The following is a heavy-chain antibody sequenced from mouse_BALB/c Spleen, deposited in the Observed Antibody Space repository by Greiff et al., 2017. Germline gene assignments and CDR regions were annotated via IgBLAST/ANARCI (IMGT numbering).Heavy chain of an antibody. Sequence: VQLQQSGAELVRPGALVKLSCKASGFNIKDYYMHWVKQRPEQGLEWIGWIDPENGNTIYDPKFQGKASITADTSSNTAYLQLSSLTSEDSAVYYCARSGYSSYWGQGTLVTVSA. J-gene: IGHJ3*01. D-gene: IGHD2-3*01. CDR1: GFNIKDYY. V-gene: IGHV14-1*02. CDR3: ARSGYSSY. CDR2: IDPENGNT.